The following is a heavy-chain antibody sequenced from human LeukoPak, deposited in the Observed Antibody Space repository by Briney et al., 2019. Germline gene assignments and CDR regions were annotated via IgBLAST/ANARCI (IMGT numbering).Heavy chain of an antibody. CDR1: GFTFSSYT. Sequence: GGSVRLSCAASGFTFSSYTMNEVRQAPRKGLEWVGRIRSNSDGGTIDYAAPVKGRFTLSRDDSKTTLYLQMNSLQTEDTAVYYCATDFYDSTWGQGTLVTVSS. V-gene: IGHV3-15*07. D-gene: IGHD3-22*01. CDR2: IRSNSDGGTI. J-gene: IGHJ5*02. CDR3: ATDFYDST.